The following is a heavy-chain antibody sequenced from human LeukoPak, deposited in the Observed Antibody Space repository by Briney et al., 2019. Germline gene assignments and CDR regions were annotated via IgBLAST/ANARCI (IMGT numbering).Heavy chain of an antibody. CDR1: GYTFTSYG. V-gene: IGHV1-18*01. CDR2: ISAYNGNT. CDR3: ARDPMYYNDSSGYNPRNAFDI. J-gene: IGHJ3*02. D-gene: IGHD3-22*01. Sequence: ASVKVSCKASGYTFTSYGISWVRQAPGQGVEWMGWISAYNGNTNCAQKLQGRVTMTTDTSTSTAYMELRSLRSDDTAVYYRARDPMYYNDSSGYNPRNAFDIWGQGTMVTVSS.